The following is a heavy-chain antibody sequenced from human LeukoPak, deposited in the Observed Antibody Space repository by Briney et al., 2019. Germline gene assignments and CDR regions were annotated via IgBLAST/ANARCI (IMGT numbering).Heavy chain of an antibody. D-gene: IGHD2-2*01. CDR1: GGSISSYY. Sequence: PSGTLSLTCTVSGGSISSYYWSWVRQPPGKGLEWIGYICYSGSTNYNPSLKSRVTISVYTSKNQFSLKLRSVTAADTAVYYCARARYCSSTSCAPGYWGQGTLVTVSS. V-gene: IGHV4-59*01. CDR2: ICYSGST. CDR3: ARARYCSSTSCAPGY. J-gene: IGHJ4*02.